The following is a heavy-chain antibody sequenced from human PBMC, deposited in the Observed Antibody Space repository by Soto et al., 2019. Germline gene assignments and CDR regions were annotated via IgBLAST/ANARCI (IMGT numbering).Heavy chain of an antibody. CDR3: AKLGSSSWSPHYYFDY. V-gene: IGHV3-23*01. J-gene: IGHJ4*02. D-gene: IGHD2-2*01. CDR2: ITGSGSDT. Sequence: PGGSLRLSCAASGFTFNKYAMGWIRQAPGKGLEWVSAITGSGSDTYYVDSVKGRFTISRDNSKNTLYLQMNSLRAEDTALYYCAKLGSSSWSPHYYFDYWGQGTLVTVSS. CDR1: GFTFNKYA.